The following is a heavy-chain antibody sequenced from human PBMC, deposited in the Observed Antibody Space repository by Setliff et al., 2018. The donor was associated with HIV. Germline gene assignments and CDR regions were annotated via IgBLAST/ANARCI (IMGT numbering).Heavy chain of an antibody. CDR3: ARLRPSVADRSYFDH. Sequence: PSETLSLTCVVSGGSFSGYSWSWIRQSPGKGLEWIGEISQSGTTHYNPSLKSRVTISLDTPKNQFSLKVGSVTAADTAVYYCARLRPSVADRSYFDHWGQGTLVTVSS. D-gene: IGHD6-19*01. V-gene: IGHV4-34*01. J-gene: IGHJ4*02. CDR1: GGSFSGYS. CDR2: ISQSGTT.